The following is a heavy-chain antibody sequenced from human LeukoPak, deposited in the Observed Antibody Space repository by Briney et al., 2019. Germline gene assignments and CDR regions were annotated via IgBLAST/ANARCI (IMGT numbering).Heavy chain of an antibody. J-gene: IGHJ4*02. CDR1: GFTFSSYS. Sequence: GGSLRLSCAASGFTFSSYSMNWVRQAPGKGLEWVSSISSSSSYIYYADSVKGRFTISRDNAKNSLYLQMNSLRAEDTAVYYCAKVGYCSSTSCYTGSVDYWGQGTLVTVSS. CDR2: ISSSSSYI. V-gene: IGHV3-21*04. D-gene: IGHD2-2*02. CDR3: AKVGYCSSTSCYTGSVDY.